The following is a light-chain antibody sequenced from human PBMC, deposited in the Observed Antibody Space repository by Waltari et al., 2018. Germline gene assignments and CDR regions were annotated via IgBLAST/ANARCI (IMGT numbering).Light chain of an antibody. Sequence: DIVMTQSPDSLAVSRGERVTLDCKSSQSVLYTSNNKNNLAWYQKRPGQPPKLLIYWASTRESGVPDRFSGSGSGTDFTLTISSLQAEDVAVYFCQQYLTTPLTFGQGTRLEIK. CDR1: QSVLYTSNNKNN. CDR2: WAS. J-gene: IGKJ5*01. CDR3: QQYLTTPLT. V-gene: IGKV4-1*01.